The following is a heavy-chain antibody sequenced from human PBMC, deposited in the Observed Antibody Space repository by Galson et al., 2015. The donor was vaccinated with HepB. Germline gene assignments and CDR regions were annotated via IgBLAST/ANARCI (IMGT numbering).Heavy chain of an antibody. CDR2: ISSNGGST. CDR3: ARGLYSSSSGYYYYGMDV. Sequence: SLRLSCAASGFTFSSYAMHWVRQAPGKGLEYVSAISSNGGSTYYADSVKGRFTISRDNSKNTLYLQMGSLRAEDMAVYYCARGLYSSSSGYYYYGMDVWGQGTTVTVSS. CDR1: GFTFSSYA. V-gene: IGHV3-64*02. D-gene: IGHD6-6*01. J-gene: IGHJ6*02.